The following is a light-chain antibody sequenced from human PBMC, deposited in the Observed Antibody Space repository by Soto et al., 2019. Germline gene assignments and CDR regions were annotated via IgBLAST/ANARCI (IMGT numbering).Light chain of an antibody. CDR1: SSDVGGYNY. J-gene: IGLJ1*01. CDR3: SSYAGSDNPGV. Sequence: QSVLTQPPSASGSPGQSVTISCTGSSSDVGGYNYVSWYQHHPGKAPKLMIYEVSKRPSGVPDRFSGSKFGNTASLTVSGLQAEDEADYYCSSYAGSDNPGVFGVGTKLTVL. CDR2: EVS. V-gene: IGLV2-8*01.